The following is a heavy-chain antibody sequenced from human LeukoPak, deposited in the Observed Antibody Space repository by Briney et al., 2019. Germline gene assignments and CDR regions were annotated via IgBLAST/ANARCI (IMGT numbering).Heavy chain of an antibody. CDR2: INHSGST. CDR3: ARLLRSNKITVKYWYFDL. CDR1: GGSFSGYY. Sequence: PSETLSLTCAVYGGSFSGYYWSWIRQPPGKGLEWIGEINHSGSTNYNPSLKSRVTISVDTSKNQFSLKLSSVTAADTAVYYCARLLRSNKITVKYWYFDLWGRGTLVTVSS. V-gene: IGHV4-34*01. D-gene: IGHD4-17*01. J-gene: IGHJ2*01.